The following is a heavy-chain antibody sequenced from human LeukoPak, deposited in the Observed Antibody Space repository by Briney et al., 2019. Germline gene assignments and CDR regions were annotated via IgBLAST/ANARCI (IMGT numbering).Heavy chain of an antibody. V-gene: IGHV3-21*01. D-gene: IGHD6-6*01. CDR3: ARAWQLGAFDI. CDR1: GFTFSSYS. J-gene: IGHJ3*02. CDR2: ISSRSSYI. Sequence: GGSLRLSCAASGFTFSSYSMNWVRQAPGKGLEWVSSISSRSSYIYYADSVKGRFTISRDNAKNSLYLQMNCLRAEDTAVYYCARAWQLGAFDIWGQGTMVTVSS.